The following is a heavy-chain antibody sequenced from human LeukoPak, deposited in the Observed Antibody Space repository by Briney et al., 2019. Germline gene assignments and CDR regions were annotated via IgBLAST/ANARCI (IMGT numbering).Heavy chain of an antibody. CDR3: ARDYSLEWFGELCADY. CDR2: ISSSSSTI. D-gene: IGHD3-10*01. V-gene: IGHV3-48*01. CDR1: GFTFSSYS. Sequence: GGSLRLSCAASGFTFSSYSMNWVRQAPGKGLEWVSYISSSSSTIYYADSVKGLFTISRDNAKNSLYLQMNSLRAEDTVVYYCARDYSLEWFGELCADYWGQGTLVTVSS. J-gene: IGHJ4*02.